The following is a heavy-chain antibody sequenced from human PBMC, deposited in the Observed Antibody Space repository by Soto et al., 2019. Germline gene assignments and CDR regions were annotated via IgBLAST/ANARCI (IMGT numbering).Heavy chain of an antibody. J-gene: IGHJ4*02. CDR2: IRGSDGTT. Sequence: GGSLRLSCEASGFSFSTFDMSWVRQAPGKGLQCVSFIRGSDGTTYYADSVRGRFTISRDNSEDTLYLQMDSLRPEDTAVYYCAREIVVARGASYFDYWGPGTQVTVSS. D-gene: IGHD2-2*01. CDR3: AREIVVARGASYFDY. CDR1: GFSFSTFD. V-gene: IGHV3-23*01.